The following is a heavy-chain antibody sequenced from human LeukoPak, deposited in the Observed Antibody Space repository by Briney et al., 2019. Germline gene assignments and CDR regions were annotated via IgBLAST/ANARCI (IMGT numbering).Heavy chain of an antibody. CDR3: ARGDSGSFDY. CDR2: IWYDGSNK. CDR1: GFTFSNYG. D-gene: IGHD6-19*01. Sequence: PGGSLRLSCAASGFTFSNYGMDWVRQAPVKGLEWVAVIWYDGSNKYYADSVKGRFTISRDNSKNTLYLQMNSLRAEDTAIYYCARGDSGSFDYWGQGTLVTVSS. J-gene: IGHJ4*02. V-gene: IGHV3-33*01.